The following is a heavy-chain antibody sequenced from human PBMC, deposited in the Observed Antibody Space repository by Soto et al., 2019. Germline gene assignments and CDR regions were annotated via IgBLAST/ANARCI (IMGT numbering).Heavy chain of an antibody. CDR3: ARDGGVAVAENYYYYYGMDV. V-gene: IGHV1-69*13. CDR2: IIPIFGTA. Sequence: SVKVSCKASGGTFSSYAISWVRQAPGQGLEWMGGIIPIFGTANYAQKFQGRVTITADESTSTAYMELSSLRSEDTAVYYCARDGGVAVAENYYYYYGMDVWGQGTTVTVSS. D-gene: IGHD6-19*01. J-gene: IGHJ6*02. CDR1: GGTFSSYA.